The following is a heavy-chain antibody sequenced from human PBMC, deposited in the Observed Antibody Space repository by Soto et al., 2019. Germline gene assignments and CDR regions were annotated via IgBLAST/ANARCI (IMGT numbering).Heavy chain of an antibody. CDR1: GGTFSTYI. J-gene: IGHJ3*01. Sequence: QVQLVHSGAEVRKPGSSVKVSSKAPGGTFSTYIISWVRQAPGQGLEWMGRIIPIPDITNYAQKFQGRVTVTADRSTSTAYMELTSLKSEDTGVYYCARDRITTRGEAFGLWGQGTRVTVSS. CDR2: IIPIPDIT. D-gene: IGHD3-16*01. CDR3: ARDRITTRGEAFGL. V-gene: IGHV1-69*04.